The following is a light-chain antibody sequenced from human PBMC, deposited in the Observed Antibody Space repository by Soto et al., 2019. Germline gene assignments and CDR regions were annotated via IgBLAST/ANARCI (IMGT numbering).Light chain of an antibody. CDR2: GAS. J-gene: IGKJ1*01. V-gene: IGKV3-15*01. CDR1: QRVSSN. CDR3: QQYYSYPPWT. Sequence: EIVMTQSPATLSVSPGERATLSCRGSQRVSSNLAWYHQKPGQAPSLLIYGASTRATGIPARFSGSGSGTEFTLTISCLQSEDFATYYCQQYYSYPPWTFGQGTKVDIK.